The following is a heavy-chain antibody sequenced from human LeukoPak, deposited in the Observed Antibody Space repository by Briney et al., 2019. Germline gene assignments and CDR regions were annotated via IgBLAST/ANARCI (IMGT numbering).Heavy chain of an antibody. CDR1: GFTFSSYS. V-gene: IGHV3-21*01. Sequence: GGPLRLPCAASGFTFSSYSMNWVRQAPGKGLEWVSSLSSSSSYIYYADSVKGRFTISRDNAKNSLYLQMNSLRAEDTAVYYCARGMVVAATGFDYWGQGTLVTVSS. CDR2: LSSSSSYI. D-gene: IGHD2-15*01. J-gene: IGHJ4*02. CDR3: ARGMVVAATGFDY.